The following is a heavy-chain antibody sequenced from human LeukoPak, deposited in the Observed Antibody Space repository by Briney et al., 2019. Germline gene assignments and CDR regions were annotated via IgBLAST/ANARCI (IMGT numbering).Heavy chain of an antibody. Sequence: GGSLRLSCAASGFTFSSYATSWVRQAPGKGLEWVSAISGGGGSTYYADSVKGRFTISRDNSKNTLYLQMNSLRAEDTAVYYCATHYDFWSPDYYYYGMDVWGQGTTVTVSS. V-gene: IGHV3-23*01. CDR3: ATHYDFWSPDYYYYGMDV. CDR1: GFTFSSYA. D-gene: IGHD3-3*01. CDR2: ISGGGGST. J-gene: IGHJ6*02.